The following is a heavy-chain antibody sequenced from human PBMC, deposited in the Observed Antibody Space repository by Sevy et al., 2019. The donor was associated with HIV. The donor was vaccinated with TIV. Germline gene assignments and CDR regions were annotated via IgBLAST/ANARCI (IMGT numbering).Heavy chain of an antibody. J-gene: IGHJ6*02. CDR2: VRNDGSNK. Sequence: GGSLRLSCAASGFSLTTSDMHWVRQAPGKGLEWVAYVRNDGSNKYYANSVRDRFTISRDSPKNTLYLQMNSLRDEDTAIYYCARGRKSTEEWLEELDYYYGLDVWGQGTTVTVSS. CDR3: ARGRKSTEEWLEELDYYYGLDV. CDR1: GFSLTTSD. V-gene: IGHV3-30*02. D-gene: IGHD2-8*01.